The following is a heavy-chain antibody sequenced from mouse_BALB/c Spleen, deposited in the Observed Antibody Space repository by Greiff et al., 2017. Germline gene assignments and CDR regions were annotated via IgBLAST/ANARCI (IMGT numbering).Heavy chain of an antibody. D-gene: IGHD4-1*01. Sequence: LVKTGASVKISCKASGYSFTGYYMHWVKQSHGQSLEWIGYISCYNGATSYNQKFKGKATFTVDTSSSTAYMQFNSLTSEDSAVYYCAKGGYWDYYAMDYWGQGTSVTVSA. V-gene: IGHV1S34*01. J-gene: IGHJ4*01. CDR2: ISCYNGAT. CDR1: GYSFTGYY. CDR3: AKGGYWDYYAMDY.